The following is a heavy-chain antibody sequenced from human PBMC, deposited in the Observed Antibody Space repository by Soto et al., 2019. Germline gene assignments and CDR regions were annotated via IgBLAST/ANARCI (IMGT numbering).Heavy chain of an antibody. Sequence: PSETLSLTCTVSGGSISSGGTYWSWIRQHPGKGLEWIGYIYYSGSTYYNPSLKSRVTISVDTSSNQFSLKLSSVTAADTAVYYCAYAASEYYFDYWGQGTLVTVSS. V-gene: IGHV4-31*03. CDR3: AYAASEYYFDY. D-gene: IGHD6-6*01. CDR2: IYYSGST. J-gene: IGHJ4*02. CDR1: GGSISSGGTY.